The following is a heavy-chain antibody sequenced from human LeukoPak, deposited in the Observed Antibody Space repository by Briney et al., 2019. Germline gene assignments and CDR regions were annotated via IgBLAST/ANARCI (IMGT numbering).Heavy chain of an antibody. CDR1: GGTFSSYA. CDR2: IIPIFGTA. CDR3: AREYYDFWSGYRFGP. V-gene: IGHV1-69*05. Sequence: SVKVSCKASGGTFSSYAISWVRQAPGQGLEWMGRIIPIFGTANYAQKFQGRVTITTDESTSTAYMELSGLRSEDTAVYYCAREYYDFWSGYRFGPWGQGTLVTVSS. J-gene: IGHJ5*02. D-gene: IGHD3-3*01.